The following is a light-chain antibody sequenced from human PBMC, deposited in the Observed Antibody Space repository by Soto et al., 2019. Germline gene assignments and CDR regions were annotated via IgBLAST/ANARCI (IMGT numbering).Light chain of an antibody. V-gene: IGKV3-20*01. J-gene: IGKJ3*01. CDR1: LSVSSNY. CDR3: QQYGGSPPFS. Sequence: EIVLTQSPGTLSLSPGERATLSCRASLSVSSNYLAWYQQKPGQAPRLLIYGASSRATGIPDRFSGSGSGTDFTLTISRLEPEDFAVYYCQQYGGSPPFSFGPGTRVDI. CDR2: GAS.